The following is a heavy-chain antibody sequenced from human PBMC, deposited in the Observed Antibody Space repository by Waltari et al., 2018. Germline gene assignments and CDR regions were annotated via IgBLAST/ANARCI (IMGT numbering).Heavy chain of an antibody. Sequence: QVQLVESGGGVVQPGRSLRLSCAASGFTFSSYGMHWVRQAPGKGLGWVAVIWYDGSNKYYADSVKGRFTISRDKSKNTLYLQMNSLRAEDTAMYYCAKDDYYDSSGRLFDYWGQGTLVTVSS. CDR1: GFTFSSYG. V-gene: IGHV3-30*18. J-gene: IGHJ4*02. D-gene: IGHD3-22*01. CDR3: AKDDYYDSSGRLFDY. CDR2: IWYDGSNK.